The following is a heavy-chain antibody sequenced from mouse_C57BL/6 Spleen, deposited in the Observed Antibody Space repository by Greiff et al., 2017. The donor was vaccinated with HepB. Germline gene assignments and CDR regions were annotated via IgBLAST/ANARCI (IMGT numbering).Heavy chain of an antibody. Sequence: EVNVVESGGGLMKPGGSLKLSCAASGFTFSDYGMHWVRQAPEKGLEWVAYISSGSSTIYYADTVKGRFTISRDNAKNTLFLQITSLRSEDTAMYYCARLYYGSSYWYFDVWGTGTTVTVSS. V-gene: IGHV5-17*01. CDR2: ISSGSSTI. CDR3: ARLYYGSSYWYFDV. J-gene: IGHJ1*03. CDR1: GFTFSDYG. D-gene: IGHD1-1*01.